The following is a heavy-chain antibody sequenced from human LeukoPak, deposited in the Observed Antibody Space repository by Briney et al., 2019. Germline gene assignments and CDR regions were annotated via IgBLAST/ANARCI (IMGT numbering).Heavy chain of an antibody. Sequence: GESLKISCKGSGYSFTSYWIGWVRQMPGKGLEWMGIIYPGDSDTRYSPSFQGQVTISADKSISTAYLQWSSLKASDTAMYYCARWYYASGSYYNFDYWGQGTLVTVSS. CDR2: IYPGDSDT. D-gene: IGHD3-10*01. CDR1: GYSFTSYW. V-gene: IGHV5-51*01. CDR3: ARWYYASGSYYNFDY. J-gene: IGHJ4*02.